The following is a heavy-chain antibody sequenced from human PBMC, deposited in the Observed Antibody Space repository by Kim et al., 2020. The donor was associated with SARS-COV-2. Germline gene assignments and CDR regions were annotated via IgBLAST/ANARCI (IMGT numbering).Heavy chain of an antibody. D-gene: IGHD6-19*01. CDR3: AKDSGSRWYEMS. V-gene: IGHV1-3*04. CDR1: GYTLTSYA. CDR2: INTATGYT. Sequence: ASVKVSCKASGYTLTSYAMHWVRQAPGQSLEWMGWINTATGYTQYTQKFQGRVTITRDASASTAYMEVSSLISEDTAVYYCAKDSGSRWYEMSWGQGTLV. J-gene: IGHJ4*02.